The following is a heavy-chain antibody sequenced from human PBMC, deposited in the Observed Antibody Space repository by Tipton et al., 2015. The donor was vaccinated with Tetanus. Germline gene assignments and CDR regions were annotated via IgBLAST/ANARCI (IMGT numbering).Heavy chain of an antibody. Sequence: SLRLSCAASGFTFDDYGMSWVRQAPGKGLEWVSGINWNGGSTGYADSVKGRFTISRDNAKNSLYLQMNSLRAEDTALYYCARCDILTGYSRAISPQNFDYWGQGTLVTASS. CDR2: INWNGGST. J-gene: IGHJ4*02. D-gene: IGHD3-9*01. CDR1: GFTFDDYG. V-gene: IGHV3-20*04. CDR3: ARCDILTGYSRAISPQNFDY.